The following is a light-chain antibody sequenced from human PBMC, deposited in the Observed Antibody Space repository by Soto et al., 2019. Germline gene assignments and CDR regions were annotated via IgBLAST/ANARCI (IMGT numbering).Light chain of an antibody. V-gene: IGKV1-5*03. CDR2: KAS. J-gene: IGKJ1*01. Sequence: DIQMTQSPSTLSGSVGDRVTITCRASQTISSWLAWYQQKPGKAPKLLIYKASNLKTGIPSRFSGSGSGTEFTLTISSLEPDDFATYYCQHCSNYPEAFGQGTKVEIK. CDR3: QHCSNYPEA. CDR1: QTISSW.